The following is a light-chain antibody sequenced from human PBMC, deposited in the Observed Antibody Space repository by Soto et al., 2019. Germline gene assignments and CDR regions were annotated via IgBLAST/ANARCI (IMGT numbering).Light chain of an antibody. CDR2: AAS. Sequence: DIQMTQSPSTLSASVGDRVTITCRASQGISSYLAWYQQKPGKAPKLLIYAASTLQSGVPSRFSGSGSGTEFTLTISSLQPEDFATYYCQQINSYLSITFGQGTRLEIK. J-gene: IGKJ5*01. CDR3: QQINSYLSIT. V-gene: IGKV1-9*01. CDR1: QGISSY.